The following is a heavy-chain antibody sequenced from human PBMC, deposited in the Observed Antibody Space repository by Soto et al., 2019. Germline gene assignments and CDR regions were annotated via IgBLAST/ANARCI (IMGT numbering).Heavy chain of an antibody. D-gene: IGHD3-10*01. Sequence: PGKGLEWVSYISSSGSTIYYADSVKGRFTISRDNAKNSLYLQMNSLRAEDTAVYYCARVSGHLNYYGSGSQDYWGQGTLVTVSS. J-gene: IGHJ4*02. CDR2: ISSSGSTI. V-gene: IGHV3-11*01. CDR3: ARVSGHLNYYGSGSQDY.